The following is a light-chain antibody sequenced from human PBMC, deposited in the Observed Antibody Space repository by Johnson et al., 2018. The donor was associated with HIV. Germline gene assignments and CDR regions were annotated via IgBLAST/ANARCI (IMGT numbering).Light chain of an antibody. CDR2: DNN. Sequence: QSVLTQPPSVSATPGHKVTISCSGSSSNIGNNYVSWYQQLPGTAPKLLIYDNNKRPSGIPDRFSGSKSGTSATLGITGLQTGDEADYYCGTWDSSLSAVPFGTGTKVTVL. CDR3: GTWDSSLSAVP. V-gene: IGLV1-51*01. J-gene: IGLJ1*01. CDR1: SSNIGNNY.